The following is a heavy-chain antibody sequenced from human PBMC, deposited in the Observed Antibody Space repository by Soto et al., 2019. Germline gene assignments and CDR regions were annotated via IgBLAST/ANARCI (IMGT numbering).Heavy chain of an antibody. Sequence: GGSLRLSCAASGFTFSSYAMSWVRQAPGKGLEWVSAISGSGGSTYYADSVKGRFTISRGNSKNTLYLQMNSLRAEDTAVYYCAKGDPTYYYGSGSYLRQDYYYYYGMDVWGQGTTVTVSS. D-gene: IGHD3-10*01. CDR3: AKGDPTYYYGSGSYLRQDYYYYYGMDV. CDR2: ISGSGGST. J-gene: IGHJ6*02. CDR1: GFTFSSYA. V-gene: IGHV3-23*01.